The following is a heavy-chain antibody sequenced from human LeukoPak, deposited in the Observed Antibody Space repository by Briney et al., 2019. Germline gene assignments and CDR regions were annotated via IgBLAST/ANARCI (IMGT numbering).Heavy chain of an antibody. Sequence: TSETLSLTCTVSGGSISSGDYYWSWIRQPPGKGLEWIGYIYYSGSTYYNPSLKSRVTISVDRSKNQFSLKLSSVTAADTAVYYCARADQQLGFDYWGQGTLVTVSS. CDR2: IYYSGST. V-gene: IGHV4-30-4*01. CDR3: ARADQQLGFDY. J-gene: IGHJ4*02. CDR1: GGSISSGDYY. D-gene: IGHD6-6*01.